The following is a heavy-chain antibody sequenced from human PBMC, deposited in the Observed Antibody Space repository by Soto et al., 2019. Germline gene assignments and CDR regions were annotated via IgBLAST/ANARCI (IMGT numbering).Heavy chain of an antibody. V-gene: IGHV4-4*02. CDR2: IYHSETT. CDR1: GDSISSSYW. CDR3: ARYDFGIFDY. Sequence: KTSETLSLTCAVSGDSISSSYWWSWVRQPPGKGLEWIGEIYHSETTNYNPSLKSRVTLSMDKSKNQFSLMLTSVTAADTAVYFCARYDFGIFDYWGHGILVTVSS. D-gene: IGHD4-17*01. J-gene: IGHJ4*01.